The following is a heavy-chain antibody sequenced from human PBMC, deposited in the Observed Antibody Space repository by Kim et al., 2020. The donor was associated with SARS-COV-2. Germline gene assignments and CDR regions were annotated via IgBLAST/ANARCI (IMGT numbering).Heavy chain of an antibody. V-gene: IGHV3-73*01. CDR3: TRLSLVGAHSASAFDI. Sequence: SVKGRFTVSRDDSKNTAYLQMNSLKTEDTAVYYCTRLSLVGAHSASAFDIWGQGTMVTVSS. J-gene: IGHJ3*02. D-gene: IGHD1-26*01.